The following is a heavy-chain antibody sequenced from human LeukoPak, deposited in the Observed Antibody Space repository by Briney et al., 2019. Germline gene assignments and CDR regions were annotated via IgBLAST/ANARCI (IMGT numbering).Heavy chain of an antibody. CDR3: ARELWFVNAPGSWFDP. D-gene: IGHD3-10*01. J-gene: IGHJ5*02. CDR2: IFHSGNS. CDR1: GDSISSGDYS. Sequence: SETLSLTCTVPGDSISSGDYSWSWIRQPSGKGLEWIGYIFHSGNSYYNPSLKSRVTISVDKSKNQFSLRLTSVTAADTAVYYCARELWFVNAPGSWFDPWGQGTLVTVSS. V-gene: IGHV4-30-2*01.